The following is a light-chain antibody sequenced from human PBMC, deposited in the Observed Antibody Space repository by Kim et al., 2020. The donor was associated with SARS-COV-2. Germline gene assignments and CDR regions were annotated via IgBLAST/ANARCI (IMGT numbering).Light chain of an antibody. V-gene: IGKV4-1*01. J-gene: IGKJ2*01. CDR2: WAS. CDR1: QSVLYTSTNKNY. CDR3: QQYYSVPVMYT. Sequence: DIVMTQSPDSLAVSLGERATINCKSSQSVLYTSTNKNYLAWYQHKPGQPPRLLIYWASTRESGVPDRFSCSGSGTDFTLTISILQAEDVAVYYCQQYYSVPVMYTFGQGTKLEI.